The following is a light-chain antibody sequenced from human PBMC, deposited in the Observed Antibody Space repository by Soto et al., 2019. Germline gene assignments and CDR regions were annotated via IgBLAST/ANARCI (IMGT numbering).Light chain of an antibody. CDR3: QQSSSFPRT. J-gene: IGKJ1*01. CDR1: QGISSC. CDR2: AAS. V-gene: IGKV1-12*01. Sequence: DIQVTQIPSSVSAYVGDRATLTCRASQGISSCLVWYQQKPGKAPKLLIHAASSLQSGVPSRFSGSGSGTDFTLTINNLEPEDFAIYFCQQSSSFPRTFGQRTMADI.